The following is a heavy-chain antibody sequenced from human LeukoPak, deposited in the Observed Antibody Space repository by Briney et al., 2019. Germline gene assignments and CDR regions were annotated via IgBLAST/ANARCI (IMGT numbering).Heavy chain of an antibody. D-gene: IGHD3-10*01. Sequence: GGSLRLSCAASGFTFSSYWMHWVRQAPGKGLVWVSRINSDGSSTSYADSVKGRFTISRDNAKNTLYLQMNSLRAEDTAVYYCARGHPYYYGSQGDGMDVWGQGTTVTVSS. CDR1: GFTFSSYW. V-gene: IGHV3-74*01. J-gene: IGHJ6*02. CDR2: INSDGSST. CDR3: ARGHPYYYGSQGDGMDV.